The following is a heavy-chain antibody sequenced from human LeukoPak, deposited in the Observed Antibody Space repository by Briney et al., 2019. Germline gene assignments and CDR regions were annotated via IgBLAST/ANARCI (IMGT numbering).Heavy chain of an antibody. Sequence: AGSLRLSCAASGFTFSSFAMTWVRQAPGKGLEWVSTISDSGGSTYYADAVKGRFTISRDNSKDTLYAQMNSLRAEDAAVYYCAKSHSVAQRGYFDYWGPGTLVTVSS. CDR1: GFTFSSFA. V-gene: IGHV3-23*01. D-gene: IGHD2-21*01. J-gene: IGHJ4*02. CDR3: AKSHSVAQRGYFDY. CDR2: ISDSGGST.